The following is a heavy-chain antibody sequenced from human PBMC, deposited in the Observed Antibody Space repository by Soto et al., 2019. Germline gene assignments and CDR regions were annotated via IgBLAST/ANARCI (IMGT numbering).Heavy chain of an antibody. CDR3: SRLRDTYFFDS. D-gene: IGHD3-10*01. J-gene: IGHJ4*02. Sequence: TSETLSLTCSVSGDSMTTIGSYWSWVRQHPGKGLEWIGYIYHTGSTYYNPSLKSRVTIALDTSKQQFSLNLTSVTAADTAVYYCSRLRDTYFFDSWGQGALVTVSS. CDR1: GDSMTTIGSY. V-gene: IGHV4-31*03. CDR2: IYHTGST.